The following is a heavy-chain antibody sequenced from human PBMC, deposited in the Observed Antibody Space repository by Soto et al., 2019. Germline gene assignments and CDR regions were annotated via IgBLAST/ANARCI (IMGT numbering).Heavy chain of an antibody. V-gene: IGHV3-33*01. CDR1: GFTFSSYG. D-gene: IGHD6-13*01. CDR3: ARDHGSWYADYSWFDP. Sequence: GGSLRLSCAASGFTFSSYGMHWVRQAPGKGLEWVAVIWYDGSNKYYADSVKGRFTISRDNSKNTLYLQMNSLRAEDTAVYYCARDHGSWYADYSWFDPWGQGTLVTVSS. J-gene: IGHJ5*02. CDR2: IWYDGSNK.